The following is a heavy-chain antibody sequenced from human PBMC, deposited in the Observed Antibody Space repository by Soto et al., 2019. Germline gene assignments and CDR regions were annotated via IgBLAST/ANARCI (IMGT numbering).Heavy chain of an antibody. D-gene: IGHD3-10*01. CDR1: VGTLSDHG. V-gene: IGHV1-69*06. CDR2: TIPVFNTA. CDR3: AQGVYGSGNYYTGPSAFDI. Sequence: QVQLEQSGAEVKKPGSSVKISCKASVGTLSDHGVSWLRQAPGQGLEWVGGTIPVFNTAKYAPKFQGRVKIAADKSTNIAYMELGSLRADDTAFYSGAQGVYGSGNYYTGPSAFDIWGQGTLVIVSS. J-gene: IGHJ3*02.